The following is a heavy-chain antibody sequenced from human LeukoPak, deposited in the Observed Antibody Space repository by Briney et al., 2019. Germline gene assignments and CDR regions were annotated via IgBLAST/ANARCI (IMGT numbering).Heavy chain of an antibody. J-gene: IGHJ4*02. CDR1: GYTLTELS. CDR2: FDPEDGET. CDR3: ATTPRFRGYYGSGSYYDY. Sequence: ASVKVSCKVSGYTLTELSMHWVRQAPGKGLEWMGGFDPEDGETIYAQKFQGRVTMTEDTSTDTAYMELSSLRSEDTAVYYCATTPRFRGYYGSGSYYDYWGQGTLVTVSS. D-gene: IGHD3-10*01. V-gene: IGHV1-24*01.